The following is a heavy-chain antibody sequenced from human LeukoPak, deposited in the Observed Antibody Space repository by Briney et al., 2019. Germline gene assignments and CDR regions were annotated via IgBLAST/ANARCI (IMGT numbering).Heavy chain of an antibody. CDR1: GGSFSGYY. J-gene: IGHJ4*02. Sequence: SETLSLTCAVYGGSFSGYYWSWIRQPPEKGLEWIGEINHSGSTNYNPSLKSRVTISVDTSKNQFSLKLSSVTAADTAVYYCARSRGFIRSPLDYWGQGTLVTVSS. D-gene: IGHD1-26*01. CDR3: ARSRGFIRSPLDY. V-gene: IGHV4-34*01. CDR2: INHSGST.